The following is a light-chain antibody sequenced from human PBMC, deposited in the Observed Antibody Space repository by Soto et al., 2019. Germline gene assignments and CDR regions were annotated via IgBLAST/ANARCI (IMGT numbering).Light chain of an antibody. V-gene: IGKV3-15*01. CDR3: QQFDSLPPIT. J-gene: IGKJ2*01. Sequence: EVELTQSPVTLSVSGGARATLSCRSSQTISTHLAWYQQKPGQAPRLLIYGASTRATAVPARFSGSGSGTDFTLIISRVQSEDAAVYYCQQFDSLPPITFGQGTKLEIK. CDR1: QTISTH. CDR2: GAS.